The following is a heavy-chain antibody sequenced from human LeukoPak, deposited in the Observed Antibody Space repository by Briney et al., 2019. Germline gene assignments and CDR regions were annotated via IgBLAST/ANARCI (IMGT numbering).Heavy chain of an antibody. V-gene: IGHV4-61*02. J-gene: IGHJ4*02. Sequence: SETPSLTCTVSGGSISSGSYYWSWIRQPAGKGLEWIGRIYTSGSTNYNPSLKSRVTISVDTSKNQFSLKLSSVTAADTAVYYCAREGGVVVTAIPGFDYWGQGTLVAVSS. D-gene: IGHD2-21*02. CDR1: GGSISSGSYY. CDR3: AREGGVVVTAIPGFDY. CDR2: IYTSGST.